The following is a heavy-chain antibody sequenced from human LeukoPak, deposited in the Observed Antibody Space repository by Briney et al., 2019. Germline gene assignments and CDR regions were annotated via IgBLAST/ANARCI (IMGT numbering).Heavy chain of an antibody. CDR1: GYSFTSYW. V-gene: IGHV5-51*01. CDR2: IYPGDSDT. D-gene: IGHD5-18*01. CDR3: ARRRDSFFDY. J-gene: IGHJ4*02. Sequence: GESLKSSCKASGYSFTSYWIGWVRQIPGKGLRWMGIIYPGDSDTRYSPSFQGQVTISADKSISTAYLQWSSLKASDTAMYYCARRRDSFFDYWGQGTLVTVSS.